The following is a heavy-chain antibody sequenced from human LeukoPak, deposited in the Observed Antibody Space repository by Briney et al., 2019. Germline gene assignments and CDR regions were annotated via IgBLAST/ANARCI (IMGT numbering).Heavy chain of an antibody. Sequence: GESLKISCKGSGYDFTNYWIGWVRQMPGKGLEWMGIIYPGDSDTRYSPSFQGQVTISADKSISTAYLQWSSLKASDTAMYYCARLPDYYDSSGYYYRKYYFDYWGQGTLVTVSS. V-gene: IGHV5-51*01. CDR3: ARLPDYYDSSGYYYRKYYFDY. J-gene: IGHJ4*02. CDR1: GYDFTNYW. D-gene: IGHD3-22*01. CDR2: IYPGDSDT.